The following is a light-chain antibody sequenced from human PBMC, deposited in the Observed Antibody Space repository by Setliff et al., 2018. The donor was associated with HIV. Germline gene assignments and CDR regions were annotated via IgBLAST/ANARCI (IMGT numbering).Light chain of an antibody. CDR3: SSYSSSTTLV. V-gene: IGLV2-18*02. J-gene: IGLJ2*01. CDR2: EVS. Sequence: QSVLTQPRSVSGSPGQSVTISCTGTSSDVGIYDRVSWYQQPPGTAPKLIIFEVSKRPSGVPDRFSGSKSGNTASLTISGLQAEDEADYFCSSYSSSTTLVFGGGTQLTVL. CDR1: SSDVGIYDR.